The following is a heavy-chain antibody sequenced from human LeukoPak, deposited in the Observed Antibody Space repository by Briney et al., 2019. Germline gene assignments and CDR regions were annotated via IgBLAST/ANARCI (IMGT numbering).Heavy chain of an antibody. D-gene: IGHD1-26*01. V-gene: IGHV3-23*01. Sequence: GSLRLSCAASGFTFSSYAMSWVRQAPGKGLEWVSTIAAGGDTYYADSVKGRFTISRDNSKNTLYLQMNSLRAEDTAVHYCAREGSGSYYFDYWGQGTLVTVSS. CDR1: GFTFSSYA. CDR2: IAAGGDT. J-gene: IGHJ4*02. CDR3: AREGSGSYYFDY.